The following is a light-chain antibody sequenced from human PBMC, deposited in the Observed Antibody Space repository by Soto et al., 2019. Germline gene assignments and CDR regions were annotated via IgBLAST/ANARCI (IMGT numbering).Light chain of an antibody. V-gene: IGKV1-17*01. J-gene: IGKJ4*01. Sequence: DIQMTQSPSSLSASVGDRITITCRASQGIRSDVGWYQQKPGKVPKRLIYAASNLQSGVPSRFSGSGSWAEFTLTISSLQPEDFATYYCLQHNTYPLTFGGGPKVEIK. CDR2: AAS. CDR1: QGIRSD. CDR3: LQHNTYPLT.